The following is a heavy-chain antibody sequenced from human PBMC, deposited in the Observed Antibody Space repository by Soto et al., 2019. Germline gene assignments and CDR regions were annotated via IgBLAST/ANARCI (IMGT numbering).Heavy chain of an antibody. D-gene: IGHD2-21*01. V-gene: IGHV3-33*01. J-gene: IGHJ6*02. Sequence: QVQLVESGGGVVQPGRSLRLSCAASGFTFSNYGMHWVRQAPGKGLEWVAVILNDGSNRYHADSVKDRFTISRDNSKNTLYLQMTSLCAEDAAVYYCARDDEYSGNGMDVWGQGTTVTVS. CDR3: ARDDEYSGNGMDV. CDR2: ILNDGSNR. CDR1: GFTFSNYG.